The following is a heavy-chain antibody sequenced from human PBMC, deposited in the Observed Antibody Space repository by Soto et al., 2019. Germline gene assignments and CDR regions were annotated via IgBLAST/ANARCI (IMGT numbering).Heavy chain of an antibody. CDR2: IYSGGST. D-gene: IGHD6-19*01. CDR1: GFTVSSNY. J-gene: IGHJ5*02. Sequence: EVQLVESGGGLIQPGGSLRLSCAASGFTVSSNYMSWVRQAPGKGLEWVSVIYSGGSTYYADSVKGRFTISRDNSKNTLYLQMNSLRGEDTAVYYCAREFMGGVAGTWFDPWGQGTLVTVSS. V-gene: IGHV3-53*01. CDR3: AREFMGGVAGTWFDP.